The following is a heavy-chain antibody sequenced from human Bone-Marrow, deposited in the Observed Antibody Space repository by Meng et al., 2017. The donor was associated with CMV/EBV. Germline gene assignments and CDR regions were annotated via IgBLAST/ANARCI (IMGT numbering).Heavy chain of an antibody. D-gene: IGHD1-26*01. CDR1: GGSVSSGSYY. V-gene: IGHV4-61*01. Sequence: SETLSLTCTVSGGSVSSGSYYWSWIRQPPGKGLEWIGYIYYSGSTNYNPSLKSRVTISVDTSKNQFSLKLSSVTAADTAVYYCARDHGGSYGAFDIWGQGTMVTV. CDR2: IYYSGST. J-gene: IGHJ3*02. CDR3: ARDHGGSYGAFDI.